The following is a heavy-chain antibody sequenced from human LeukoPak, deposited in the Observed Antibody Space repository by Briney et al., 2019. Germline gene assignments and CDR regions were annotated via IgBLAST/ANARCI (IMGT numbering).Heavy chain of an antibody. CDR3: TREDRGYTFGWDY. D-gene: IGHD5-18*01. V-gene: IGHV6-1*01. CDR2: TYYRSKWYN. Sequence: SQTLSLTCAISGDSVSTNSAAWNWIRQSPSRGLEWLGRTYYRSKWYNDYAVSVKSRITINPDTSKNQFSLQLHTVTPDDTALYYCTREDRGYTFGWDYWGQGTLVTVSS. CDR1: GDSVSTNSAA. J-gene: IGHJ4*02.